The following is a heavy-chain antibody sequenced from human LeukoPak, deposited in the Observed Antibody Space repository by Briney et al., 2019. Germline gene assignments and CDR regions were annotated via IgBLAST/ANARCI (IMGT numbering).Heavy chain of an antibody. D-gene: IGHD6-19*01. CDR2: ISENGRST. CDR3: ARALAVAGNFGY. J-gene: IGHJ4*02. Sequence: GGSLRLSCAAYGFSFSASSMSWVRQTQGKGLEWVSSISENGRSTYYADSVKGRFTISRHNSKNTLYLQMNSLRAEDTAVYYCARALAVAGNFGYWGQGTLVTVSS. V-gene: IGHV3-23*01. CDR1: GFSFSASS.